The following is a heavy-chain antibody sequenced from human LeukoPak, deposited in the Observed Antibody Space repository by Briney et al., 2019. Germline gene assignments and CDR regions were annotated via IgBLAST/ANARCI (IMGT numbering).Heavy chain of an antibody. CDR1: GFTFDYSA. Sequence: GGSLRLSCAASGFTFDYSAMTWVRQAPEKGLEWVSTINTGDITFYANSVKGRFTISRDNSKNALFLQMNSLRGEDTAIYYCVKGGFTYYDDWGQGTLVTVSS. V-gene: IGHV3-23*01. CDR3: VKGGFTYYDD. J-gene: IGHJ4*02. CDR2: INTGDIT. D-gene: IGHD3-22*01.